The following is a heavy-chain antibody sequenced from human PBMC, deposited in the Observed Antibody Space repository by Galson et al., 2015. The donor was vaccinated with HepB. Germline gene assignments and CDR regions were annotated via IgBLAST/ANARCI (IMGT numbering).Heavy chain of an antibody. Sequence: QSGAEVKKPGESLKISCKGSGYSFTSYWIGWVRQMPGKGLEWMGIIYPGDSDTRYSPSFQGQVTISADKSISTAYLQWSSLKASDTAMYYCARHIRLAGEQWLAYWYFDLWGRGTLVTVSS. J-gene: IGHJ2*01. CDR3: ARHIRLAGEQWLAYWYFDL. CDR1: GYSFTSYW. V-gene: IGHV5-51*01. D-gene: IGHD6-19*01. CDR2: IYPGDSDT.